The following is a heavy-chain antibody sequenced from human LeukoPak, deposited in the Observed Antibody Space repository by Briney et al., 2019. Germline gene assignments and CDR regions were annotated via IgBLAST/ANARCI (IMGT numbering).Heavy chain of an antibody. V-gene: IGHV3-23*01. CDR2: ISGSGGST. Sequence: GGSLRLSCAVSGVTLSNYGMSWVRPAPGKGVEWVAGISGSGGSTNYADSVKGRFIISRDRPKNTLYLQMNSLRAEDTAMYFCAKRGVVIRVILVGFHKEAYYFDSWGPGALVTVSS. CDR1: GVTLSNYG. J-gene: IGHJ4*02. CDR3: AKRGVVIRVILVGFHKEAYYFDS. D-gene: IGHD3-22*01.